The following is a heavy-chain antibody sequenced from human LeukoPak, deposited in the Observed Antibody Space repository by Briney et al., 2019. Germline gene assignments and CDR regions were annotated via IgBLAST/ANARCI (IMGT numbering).Heavy chain of an antibody. D-gene: IGHD6-19*01. CDR3: TTDRNSGWDNDAFDI. Sequence: SGGSLRLSCAASGFTFSNAWMSWVRQAPGKGLEWVGRIKSKTDGGTTDYAAPVKGRFTISRDDSKNTLYLQMNSLKTEDTAVYYCTTDRNSGWDNDAFDIWGQGTMVTVSS. CDR2: IKSKTDGGTT. CDR1: GFTFSNAW. J-gene: IGHJ3*02. V-gene: IGHV3-15*01.